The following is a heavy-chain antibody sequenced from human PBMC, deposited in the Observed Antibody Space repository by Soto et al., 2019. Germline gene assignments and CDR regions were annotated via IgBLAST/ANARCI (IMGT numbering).Heavy chain of an antibody. V-gene: IGHV3-9*01. D-gene: IGHD6-6*01. CDR3: AKGLEYSSSGWFDP. J-gene: IGHJ5*02. CDR1: GFTFDDYA. Sequence: EVQLVESGGGLVPPGRSLRLSCAASGFTFDDYAMHWVRQAPGKGLEWVSGISWNSGSIGYADSVKGRFTISRDNAKNALYLQMNSLRAEDTALYYCAKGLEYSSSGWFDPWGQGTLVTVSS. CDR2: ISWNSGSI.